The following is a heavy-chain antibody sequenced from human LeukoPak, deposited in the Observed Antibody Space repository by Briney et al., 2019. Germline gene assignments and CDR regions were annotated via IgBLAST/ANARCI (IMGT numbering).Heavy chain of an antibody. Sequence: GGSLRLSCAASGFIVSYHYMTWVRQAPGRGLEWVSVIYSGGDTYYADSVKGRFTVFTDNSKTTLFLQMTTMRAEDTARYYCARDSVGYYGPGDHWGQGTLVIVSS. D-gene: IGHD3-10*01. J-gene: IGHJ4*02. CDR3: ARDSVGYYGPGDH. CDR2: IYSGGDT. V-gene: IGHV3-66*01. CDR1: GFIVSYHY.